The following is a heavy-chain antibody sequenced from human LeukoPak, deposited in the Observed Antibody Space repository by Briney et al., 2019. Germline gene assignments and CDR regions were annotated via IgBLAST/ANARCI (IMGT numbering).Heavy chain of an antibody. J-gene: IGHJ5*02. CDR1: GGSISSGSYY. D-gene: IGHD6-13*01. CDR3: ARGAAAGTWWFDP. Sequence: PSETLSLTCTVSGGSISSGSYYWSWIRQPAGKGLEWIGRIYTSGSTNYNPSLKSRVTISVDTSKNQFSLKLSSVTAADTAVYYCARGAAAGTWWFDPWGQGTLVTVSS. V-gene: IGHV4-61*02. CDR2: IYTSGST.